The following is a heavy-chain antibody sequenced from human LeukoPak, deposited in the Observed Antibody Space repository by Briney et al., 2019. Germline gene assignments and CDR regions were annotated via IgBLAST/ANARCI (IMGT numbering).Heavy chain of an antibody. D-gene: IGHD3-16*01. V-gene: IGHV3-74*01. Sequence: VGSLRLSCADPGLSFSVSWMCWVRQALGKGLGWVSRINNDGSDTRYADSVRGRFTISRDNAKNTLYLQMNSLRAEDTAVYYCARVSGLGMNEYYQHWGQGTLVTVPS. CDR3: ARVSGLGMNEYYQH. CDR2: INNDGSDT. J-gene: IGHJ1*01. CDR1: GLSFSVSW.